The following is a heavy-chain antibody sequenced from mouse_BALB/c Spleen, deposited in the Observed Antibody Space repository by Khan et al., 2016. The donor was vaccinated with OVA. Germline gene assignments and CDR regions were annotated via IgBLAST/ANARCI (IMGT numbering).Heavy chain of an antibody. CDR3: ARSNYYGSRRYAMDY. Sequence: DLVKPGASVNLSCKASGYTFTSFWINWIKQRPGQGLEWIGRIAPGSGSSSYHELFKVKATLTVDTSSSTAYIQLRGLSSEASAVYFCARSNYYGSRRYAMDYWGQGTSVTVSA. J-gene: IGHJ4*01. CDR1: GYTFTSFW. D-gene: IGHD1-1*01. V-gene: IGHV1S41*01. CDR2: IAPGSGSS.